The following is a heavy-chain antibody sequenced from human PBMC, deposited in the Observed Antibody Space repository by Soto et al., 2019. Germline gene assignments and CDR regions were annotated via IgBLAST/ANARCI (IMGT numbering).Heavy chain of an antibody. CDR3: AIRWSSPYYYGMDV. D-gene: IGHD2-15*01. Sequence: PGGSLRLSCAASGFTFSSYSMNWVRQAPGQGLEWVSSISSSSSYIYYADSVKGRFTISRDNAKNSLYLQMNSLRAEDTAVYYCAIRWSSPYYYGMDVWGQGTTVTVSS. V-gene: IGHV3-21*01. CDR1: GFTFSSYS. J-gene: IGHJ6*02. CDR2: ISSSSSYI.